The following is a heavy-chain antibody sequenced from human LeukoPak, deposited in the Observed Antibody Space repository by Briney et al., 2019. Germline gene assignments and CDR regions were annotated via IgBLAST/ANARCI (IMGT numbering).Heavy chain of an antibody. J-gene: IGHJ4*02. V-gene: IGHV3-74*01. CDR1: GVTFSGYW. CDR2: INRDGTTR. D-gene: IGHD2-21*01. Sequence: GGSLRLSCVASGVTFSGYWMHWVRQVPEKGLEWVARINRDGTTRSCADSVCGRFTISRDNAQNTVYLQMNSLKVDDTAVYFCARDFVVVSTPGDNFDYWGQGTLVTVSS. CDR3: ARDFVVVSTPGDNFDY.